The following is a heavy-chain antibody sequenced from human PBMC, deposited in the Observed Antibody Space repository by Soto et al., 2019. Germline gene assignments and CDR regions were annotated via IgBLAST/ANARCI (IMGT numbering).Heavy chain of an antibody. Sequence: PSETLSLTCTVSGGSISSYYWSWVRQPAGKGLEWIGRIYTSGSTNYNPSLKSRVTMSVGTSKNQFSLKLSSVTAADTAVYYCAREIPNLITVNYYYYGMDVWGQGTTVTVSS. CDR2: IYTSGST. CDR3: AREIPNLITVNYYYYGMDV. D-gene: IGHD3-16*02. J-gene: IGHJ6*02. V-gene: IGHV4-4*07. CDR1: GGSISSYY.